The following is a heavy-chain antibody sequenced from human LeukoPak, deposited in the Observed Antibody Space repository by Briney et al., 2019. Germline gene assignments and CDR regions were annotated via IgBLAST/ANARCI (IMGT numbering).Heavy chain of an antibody. Sequence: PGGSLGLSCAASGFTFSSYSMNWVRQAPGKGLEWVSVIYSGGSTYYADSVKGRFTISRDNSKNTLYLQMNSLRAEDTAVYYCARDGVAASFDYWGQGTLVTVSS. CDR2: IYSGGST. CDR3: ARDGVAASFDY. D-gene: IGHD2-15*01. V-gene: IGHV3-53*01. J-gene: IGHJ4*02. CDR1: GFTFSSYS.